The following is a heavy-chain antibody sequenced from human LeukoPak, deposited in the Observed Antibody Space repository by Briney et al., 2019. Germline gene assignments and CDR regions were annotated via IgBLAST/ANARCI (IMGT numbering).Heavy chain of an antibody. Sequence: SETLSLTCTASGGPVSTGTYCWSWIRQPPGKRPEWIGYICDSGSIDHNPSLKSRVTISVDTSKNHFSLNLNSVTAADTAVYYCARSSVQFGTATHFDHWGQGTLVTVSS. V-gene: IGHV4-61*03. J-gene: IGHJ4*02. CDR3: ARSSVQFGTATHFDH. CDR1: GGPVSTGTYC. D-gene: IGHD3-10*01. CDR2: ICDSGSI.